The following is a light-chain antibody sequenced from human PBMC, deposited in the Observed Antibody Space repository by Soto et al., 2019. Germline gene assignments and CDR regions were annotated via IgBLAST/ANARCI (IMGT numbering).Light chain of an antibody. Sequence: QSVLTQPPSVSGAPGQRVTISCTGSSSNIGAGYDVHWYQQFPGTAPKLLLYGSTNRPSGVPDRFSGSKSGTSASLAIAGLQTEDEADYYCQSYDSSLRAVVFGGGTKVTVL. J-gene: IGLJ2*01. CDR1: SSNIGAGYD. CDR2: GST. CDR3: QSYDSSLRAVV. V-gene: IGLV1-40*01.